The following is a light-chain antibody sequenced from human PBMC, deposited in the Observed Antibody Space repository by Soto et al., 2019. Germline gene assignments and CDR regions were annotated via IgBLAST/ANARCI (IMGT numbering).Light chain of an antibody. Sequence: QSVLTQPPSVSGAPGQRVTISCTGSSSNIGAGYDVHWYQQLPGTAPKLLIYGNSNRPSGVPDRFSGSQSGTSATLGITGLQTGDEADYYCGTWDSSLSAVFGGGTKLTVL. CDR3: GTWDSSLSAV. CDR1: SSNIGAGYD. J-gene: IGLJ2*01. V-gene: IGLV1-40*01. CDR2: GNS.